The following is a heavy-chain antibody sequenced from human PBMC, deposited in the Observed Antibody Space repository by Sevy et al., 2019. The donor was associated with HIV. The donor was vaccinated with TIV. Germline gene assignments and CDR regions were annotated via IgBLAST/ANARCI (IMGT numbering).Heavy chain of an antibody. CDR3: AKDSWSGSYFGNFDY. Sequence: GGSLRLSCAASGFTFDDYAMHWVRQAPGKGLEWVSGISRNSGSKAYADSVKGRFTISRDNAKNSLYLQMNNLRAGDTALYYCAKDSWSGSYFGNFDYWGQGTLVTVSS. J-gene: IGHJ4*02. V-gene: IGHV3-9*01. CDR2: ISRNSGSK. D-gene: IGHD1-26*01. CDR1: GFTFDDYA.